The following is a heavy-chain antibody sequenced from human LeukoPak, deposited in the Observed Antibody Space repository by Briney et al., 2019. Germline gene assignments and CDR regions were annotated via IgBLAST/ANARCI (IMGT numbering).Heavy chain of an antibody. Sequence: PSETLSLTCTVSGGSISSYYWSWIRQPPGKGLEWIGYIYYSGSTNYNPSLKSRVTISVDTSKNQFSLKLSSVTAADTAVYYCARGPYSYGFIDYWGQGTLVTSPQ. D-gene: IGHD5-18*01. V-gene: IGHV4-59*01. J-gene: IGHJ4*02. CDR2: IYYSGST. CDR3: ARGPYSYGFIDY. CDR1: GGSISSYY.